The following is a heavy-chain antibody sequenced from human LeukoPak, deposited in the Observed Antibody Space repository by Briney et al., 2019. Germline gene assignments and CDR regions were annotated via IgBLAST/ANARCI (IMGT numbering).Heavy chain of an antibody. D-gene: IGHD5-18*01. CDR2: ISSSSSYT. CDR1: XFTFXDYX. J-gene: IGHJ4*02. CDR3: ARVSGYSYGSKGPLDY. Sequence: SXFTFXDYXMSXIRQAPGKGLEWVSYISSSSSYTNYADSVKGRFTTSRDNAKNSLYLQMNSLRAEDTAVYYCARVSGYSYGSKGPLDYWGQGTLVTVSS. V-gene: IGHV3-11*06.